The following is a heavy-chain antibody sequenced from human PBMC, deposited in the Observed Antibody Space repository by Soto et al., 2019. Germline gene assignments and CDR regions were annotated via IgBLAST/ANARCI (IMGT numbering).Heavy chain of an antibody. CDR2: IWYDGSNA. CDR3: ARDPRTARPAAMDV. J-gene: IGHJ6*02. Sequence: PGGSLRLSCGTSGFIFSNFGMHWVRQAPGKGLEWVAVIWYDGSNAVSADSVKCRFTISRDNSKNTLYLQMSGLRSEDTAVYYCARDPRTARPAAMDVWGQGTTVTVSS. CDR1: GFIFSNFG. V-gene: IGHV3-33*08. D-gene: IGHD6-6*01.